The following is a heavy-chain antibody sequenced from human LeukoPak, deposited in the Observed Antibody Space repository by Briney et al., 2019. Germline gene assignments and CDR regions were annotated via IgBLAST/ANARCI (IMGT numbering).Heavy chain of an antibody. CDR2: INHSGST. CDR3: ARESVRSVDY. Sequence: SSETLSLTCAVYGGSFSGYYWSWIRQPPGKGLEWIGEINHSGSTNYNPSLKSRVTISVDTSKNQFSLKLSSVTAADTAVYYCARESVRSVDYWGQGTLVTVSS. J-gene: IGHJ4*02. D-gene: IGHD4-17*01. CDR1: GGSFSGYY. V-gene: IGHV4-34*01.